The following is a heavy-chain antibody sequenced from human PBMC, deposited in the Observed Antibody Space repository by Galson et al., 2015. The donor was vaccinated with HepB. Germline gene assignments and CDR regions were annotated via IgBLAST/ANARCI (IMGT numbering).Heavy chain of an antibody. D-gene: IGHD2-2*01. J-gene: IGHJ3*02. V-gene: IGHV3-23*01. CDR2: ISGSGGST. Sequence: SLRLSCAASGFTFSSYAMSWVRQAPGKGLEWVSAISGSGGSTYYADSVKGRFTISRDSSKNTLYLQMNSLRAEDTAVYYCARLTCSSTSCYAFDIWGQGTMVTVSS. CDR3: ARLTCSSTSCYAFDI. CDR1: GFTFSSYA.